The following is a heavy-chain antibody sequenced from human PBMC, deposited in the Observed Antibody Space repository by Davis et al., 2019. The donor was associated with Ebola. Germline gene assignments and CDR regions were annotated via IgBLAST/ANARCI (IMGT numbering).Heavy chain of an antibody. D-gene: IGHD3-16*01. CDR3: AKEEDLGVFDY. CDR1: GFTFSDFS. CDR2: ITSGSNAI. J-gene: IGHJ4*02. V-gene: IGHV3-48*04. Sequence: PGGSLRLSCAASGFTFSDFSMNWVRQAPGKALEWISFITSGSNAIHYADSVKGRFTISRDNAKNSLYLQMNSLRAEDTAIYYCAKEEDLGVFDYWGQGTLVTVSS.